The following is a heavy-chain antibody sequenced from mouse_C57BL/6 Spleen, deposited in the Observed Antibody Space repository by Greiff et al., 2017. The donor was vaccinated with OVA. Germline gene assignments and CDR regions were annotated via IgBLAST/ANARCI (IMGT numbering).Heavy chain of an antibody. Sequence: VQLQQSGPELVKPGASVKISCKASGYAFSSSWMNWVKQRPGKGLEWIGRIYPGDGDTNYNGKFKGKATLTADKSSSTAYMQLSSLTSEDSAVYFCARNYTQFAYWGQGILVTVSA. CDR3: ARNYTQFAY. J-gene: IGHJ3*01. CDR2: IYPGDGDT. D-gene: IGHD2-12*01. CDR1: GYAFSSSW. V-gene: IGHV1-82*01.